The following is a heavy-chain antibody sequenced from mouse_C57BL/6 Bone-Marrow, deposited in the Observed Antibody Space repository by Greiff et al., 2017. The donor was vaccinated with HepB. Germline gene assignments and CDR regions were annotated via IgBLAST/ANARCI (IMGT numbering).Heavy chain of an antibody. CDR3: ARQEDY. V-gene: IGHV5-12*01. CDR1: GFTFSDYY. Sequence: EVKLVESGGGLAQPGGSLKLSCAASGFTFSDYYMYWVRQTPEKRLEWVAYISNGGGSTYYPDTVKGRFTISRDNAKNTLYLQMSRLKSEDTAMYYCARQEDYWGQGTTLTVSS. J-gene: IGHJ2*01. CDR2: ISNGGGST.